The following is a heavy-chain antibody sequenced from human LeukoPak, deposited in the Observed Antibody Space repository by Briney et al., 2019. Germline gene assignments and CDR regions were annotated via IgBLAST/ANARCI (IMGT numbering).Heavy chain of an antibody. D-gene: IGHD3-22*01. J-gene: IGHJ3*02. V-gene: IGHV4-59*01. CDR2: IYYSGST. Sequence: SETLSLTCTVSGGSISSYYWSWIRQPPGKGLEWIGYIYYSGSTNYNPSLKSRVTISVDTSENQFSLKLSSVTAADTAVYYCARDQWDYDSSGYSHAFDIWGQGTMVTVSS. CDR3: ARDQWDYDSSGYSHAFDI. CDR1: GGSISSYY.